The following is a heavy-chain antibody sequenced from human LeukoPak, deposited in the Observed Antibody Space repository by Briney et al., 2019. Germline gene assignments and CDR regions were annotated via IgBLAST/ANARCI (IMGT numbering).Heavy chain of an antibody. D-gene: IGHD6-19*01. Sequence: PSETLSLTCTVSGYSITGGYFWGWIRQPPGKGLEWIGSIYYSGTTNYNPSLKSRVIISVDTSKNHFSLKLSSVTAADTAVYYCARALSSGWGGDYYYFDYWGQGTLVTVSS. CDR3: ARALSSGWGGDYYYFDY. J-gene: IGHJ4*02. V-gene: IGHV4-38-2*02. CDR2: IYYSGTT. CDR1: GYSITGGYF.